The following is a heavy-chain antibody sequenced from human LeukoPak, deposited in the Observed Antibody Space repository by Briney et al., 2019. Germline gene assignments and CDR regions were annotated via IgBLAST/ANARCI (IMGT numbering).Heavy chain of an antibody. D-gene: IGHD6-13*01. CDR1: GFTFSAYG. CDR2: ISFDGRSQ. Sequence: PGGSLRLSCAASGFTFSAYGIHWVRQAPGKGLEWVALISFDGRSQYYTDSVRGRFTISRDNSKNTLYLQMNSLRPEDTAVYYCARVVSSSWYTGRHYYYYYYMDVWGKGTTVTISS. V-gene: IGHV3-30*03. CDR3: ARVVSSSWYTGRHYYYYYYMDV. J-gene: IGHJ6*03.